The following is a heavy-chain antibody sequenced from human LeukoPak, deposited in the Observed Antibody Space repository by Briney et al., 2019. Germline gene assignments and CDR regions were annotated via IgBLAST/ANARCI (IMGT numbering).Heavy chain of an antibody. CDR1: GFTVSSNY. CDR2: IYSGGST. J-gene: IGHJ6*02. CDR3: ARVHGDLPDYYYYYGMDA. D-gene: IGHD4-17*01. Sequence: PGGSLRLSCAASGFTVSSNYMSWVRQAPGKGLEWVSVIYSGGSTYYADSVKGRFTISRDNSKNTLYLQMNSLRAEDTAVYYCARVHGDLPDYYYYYGMDAWGQGTTVTVSS. V-gene: IGHV3-66*01.